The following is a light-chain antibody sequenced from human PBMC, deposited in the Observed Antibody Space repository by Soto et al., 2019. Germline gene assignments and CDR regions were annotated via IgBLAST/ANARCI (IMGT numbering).Light chain of an antibody. CDR1: QSVSSY. J-gene: IGKJ1*01. Sequence: EIVLTQSPATLSLSPGERATISCRASQSVSSYFAGYQQKPGQAPRLLIYDASNRATGIPARFSGSGSGTDFTLTISSLVPEDFAVYYCQQRGNWPLTFGQGTKAEIK. V-gene: IGKV3-11*01. CDR3: QQRGNWPLT. CDR2: DAS.